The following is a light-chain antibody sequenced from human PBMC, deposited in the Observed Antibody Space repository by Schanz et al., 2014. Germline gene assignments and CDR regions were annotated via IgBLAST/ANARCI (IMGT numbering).Light chain of an antibody. CDR1: QTVSSN. Sequence: ETVLTQSPGALSLSPGERATLSCRASQTVSSNLAWYQQKPGQAPRLLIYDASSRASGIPDRFSGRGSGTDFTLTISKLEPEDFAVYYCQHYGSSPLTFGPGTKVDVK. CDR2: DAS. V-gene: IGKV3-20*01. CDR3: QHYGSSPLT. J-gene: IGKJ3*01.